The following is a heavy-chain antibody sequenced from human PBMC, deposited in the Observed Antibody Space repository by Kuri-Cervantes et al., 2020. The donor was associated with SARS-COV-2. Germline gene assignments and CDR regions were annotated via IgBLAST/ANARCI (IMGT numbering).Heavy chain of an antibody. V-gene: IGHV4-39*07. Sequence: SETLSLTCTVSGGSISSSSYYWGWIRQPPGKGLEWIGSIYYSGSTYYNPSLKSRVTISVDTSKNQFSLELSSVTAADTAVYYCARNPSYQLLGWYYYYMDVWGKGTTVTVSS. J-gene: IGHJ6*03. CDR2: IYYSGST. D-gene: IGHD2-2*01. CDR3: ARNPSYQLLGWYYYYMDV. CDR1: GGSISSSSYY.